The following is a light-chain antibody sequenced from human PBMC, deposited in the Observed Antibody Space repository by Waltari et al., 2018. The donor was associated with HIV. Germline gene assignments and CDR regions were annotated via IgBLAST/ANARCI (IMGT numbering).Light chain of an antibody. V-gene: IGLV1-40*01. J-gene: IGLJ7*01. CDR1: SSNIGAGYD. Sequence: QSVLTQPPSVSGAPGQRVTISCTGSSSNIGAGYDVHWYQQLPGTAPKLLSCGNSKRPSGVPDRFSGAKSGTSASLAITGLQAEDEADYYCQSYDSSLSGYAVFGGGTQLTVL. CDR3: QSYDSSLSGYAV. CDR2: GNS.